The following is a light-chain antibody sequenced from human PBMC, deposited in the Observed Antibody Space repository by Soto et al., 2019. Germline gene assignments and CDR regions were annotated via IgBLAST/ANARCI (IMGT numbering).Light chain of an antibody. V-gene: IGLV2-11*01. CDR2: DVT. J-gene: IGLJ3*02. Sequence: QSALTQPRSVSGSPGQSVTISCTGTSSDVGAYNYVSWYQHHPGKAPKLVIYDVTKRPSGVPDRFAGSKSGNTASLTISGLQADDEADYYCCSYAGSSLWVFGGGTQLTVL. CDR1: SSDVGAYNY. CDR3: CSYAGSSLWV.